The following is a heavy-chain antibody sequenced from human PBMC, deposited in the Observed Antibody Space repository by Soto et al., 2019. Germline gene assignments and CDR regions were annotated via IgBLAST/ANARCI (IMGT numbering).Heavy chain of an antibody. V-gene: IGHV1-8*01. Sequence: VASVKVSCKASGYTFTSYDINWVRQATGQGLEWMGWMNPNSGNTVYAQKFQDRVTMTRNTSISTAYMELSSLRSEDTAVYYCARERNMYGMDVWGQGTTVTVSS. J-gene: IGHJ6*02. CDR1: GYTFTSYD. CDR2: MNPNSGNT. CDR3: ARERNMYGMDV. D-gene: IGHD1-1*01.